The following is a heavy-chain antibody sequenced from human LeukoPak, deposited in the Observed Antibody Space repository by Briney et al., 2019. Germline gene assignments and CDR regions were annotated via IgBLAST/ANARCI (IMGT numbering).Heavy chain of an antibody. V-gene: IGHV3-21*01. CDR2: ISSSSSYI. Sequence: VQPGRSLRLSCAASGFTFSSYGMHWVRQAPGKGLEWVSSISSSSSYIYYADSVKGRFTISRDNAKNSLYLQMNSLRAEDTAVYYCAGRGTWEGYWGQGTLVTVSS. J-gene: IGHJ4*02. D-gene: IGHD1-26*01. CDR3: AGRGTWEGY. CDR1: GFTFSSYG.